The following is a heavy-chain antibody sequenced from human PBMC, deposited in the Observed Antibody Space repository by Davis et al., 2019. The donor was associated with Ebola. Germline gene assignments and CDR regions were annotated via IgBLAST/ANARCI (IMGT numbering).Heavy chain of an antibody. J-gene: IGHJ5*02. V-gene: IGHV1-69*06. D-gene: IGHD3-22*01. Sequence: AASVKVSCKASGYTFTSYGISWVRQAPGQGLEWMGGIIPIFGTANYAQKFQGRVTITADKSTSTAYMELSSLRSEDTAVYYCADDSSGYYPFNWFDPWGQGTLVTVSS. CDR2: IIPIFGTA. CDR3: ADDSSGYYPFNWFDP. CDR1: GYTFTSYG.